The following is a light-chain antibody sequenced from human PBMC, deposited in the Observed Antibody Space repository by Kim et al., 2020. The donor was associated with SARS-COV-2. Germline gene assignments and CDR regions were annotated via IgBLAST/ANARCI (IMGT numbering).Light chain of an antibody. CDR2: GKN. Sequence: SSELTQDPAVSVALGQTVRITCQGDSLRSYYASWYQQKPGQAPVLVIYGKNNRPSGIPDRFSGSSSGNTASLTITGAQAEDAADYYCNSRDSSGNNIFFG. CDR1: SLRSYY. CDR3: NSRDSSGNNIF. V-gene: IGLV3-19*01. J-gene: IGLJ1*01.